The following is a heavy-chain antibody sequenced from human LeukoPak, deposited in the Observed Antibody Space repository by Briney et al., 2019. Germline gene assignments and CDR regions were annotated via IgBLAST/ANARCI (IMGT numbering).Heavy chain of an antibody. CDR3: AKLGEQRWLQPGGESWYFQH. CDR2: ISGSGGST. CDR1: GFTFSSYA. V-gene: IGHV3-23*01. D-gene: IGHD5-24*01. Sequence: GGSLRLSCAASGFTFSSYAMSWVRQAPGKELEWVSAISGSGGSTYYADSVKGRFTISRDNSKNTLYLQMNSLRAEDTAVHYCAKLGEQRWLQPGGESWYFQHWGQGTLVTVSS. J-gene: IGHJ1*01.